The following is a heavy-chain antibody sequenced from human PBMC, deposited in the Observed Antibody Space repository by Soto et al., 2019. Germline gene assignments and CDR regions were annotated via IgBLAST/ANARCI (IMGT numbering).Heavy chain of an antibody. CDR2: IYSAGST. Sequence: QLQLQESGPGLVKPSETLSLICTVSGGSISGYFWSWVRQPAGKGLEWIGRIYSAGSTNYNPSLKSRVTMSVDTSQNRFSLKLTSVTAADTAMYYCVRGDVFDIWGRGTMVTVSS. CDR1: GGSISGYF. V-gene: IGHV4-4*07. CDR3: VRGDVFDI. J-gene: IGHJ3*02. D-gene: IGHD3-16*01.